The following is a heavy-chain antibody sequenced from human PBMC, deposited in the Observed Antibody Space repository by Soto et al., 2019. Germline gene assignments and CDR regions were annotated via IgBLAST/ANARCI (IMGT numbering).Heavy chain of an antibody. D-gene: IGHD3-3*01. CDR1: GFTFSTSA. V-gene: IGHV3-23*01. CDR3: AKGPTAFGAVISFDYYYGMYV. J-gene: IGHJ6*02. CDR2: ISGSGAGT. Sequence: QPGGSLRLSCTASGFTFSTSAMSWVRQPPGRGLEWVSGISGSGAGTYYADSVKGRFTISRDNSKNTLYLQMSGLRAEDAAVYYCAKGPTAFGAVISFDYYYGMYVWGQGTPVTVSS.